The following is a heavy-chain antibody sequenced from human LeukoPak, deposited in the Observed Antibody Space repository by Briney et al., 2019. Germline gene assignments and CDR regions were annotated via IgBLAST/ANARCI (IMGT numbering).Heavy chain of an antibody. Sequence: GGSLRLSCGASGFTFSNYGMLWVRQAPGKGLDWVAFIRYDGNNKLYADSVKGRFTISRDNFKNTLYLHINSLRAEDTAVYYCARDSSYYDTSDYFDYWGQGTLVTVSS. CDR3: ARDSSYYDTSDYFDY. V-gene: IGHV3-30*02. J-gene: IGHJ4*02. D-gene: IGHD3-22*01. CDR1: GFTFSNYG. CDR2: IRYDGNNK.